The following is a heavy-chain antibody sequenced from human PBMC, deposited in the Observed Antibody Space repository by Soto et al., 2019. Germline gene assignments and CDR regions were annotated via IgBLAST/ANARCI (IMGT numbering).Heavy chain of an antibody. D-gene: IGHD3-10*01. CDR2: IWNDGNNK. V-gene: IGHV3-33*01. CDR3: ARDYNLHGNAFDV. CDR1: GFSVRTSG. Sequence: QVQLVESGGGVVQPERSLRLSCAASGFSVRTSGMHWVRQAPGKGLEWVALIWNDGNNKVYADSVKGRFTISNDNSQNTIYLKMDSLRGEDTAFYYCARDYNLHGNAFDVWGQWTMVTFSS. J-gene: IGHJ3*01.